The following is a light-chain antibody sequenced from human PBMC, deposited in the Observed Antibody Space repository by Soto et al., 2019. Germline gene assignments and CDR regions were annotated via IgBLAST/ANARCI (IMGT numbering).Light chain of an antibody. Sequence: IVLTQSPGTLSLSPGEKATLSCRASQRLSVTYIAWYQQKPGQAPRLLVQGASRRATGVPDRFSGSGSGTDFTLTISRLEPEDFQVYYCQQYGGSPTTFGQGTRVEIK. CDR1: QRLSVTY. CDR2: GAS. J-gene: IGKJ1*01. CDR3: QQYGGSPTT. V-gene: IGKV3-20*01.